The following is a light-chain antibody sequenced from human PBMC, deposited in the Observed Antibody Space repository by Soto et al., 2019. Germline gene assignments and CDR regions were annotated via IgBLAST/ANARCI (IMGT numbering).Light chain of an antibody. V-gene: IGLV2-14*03. CDR2: DVN. CDR1: SSDVGSYNS. J-gene: IGLJ1*01. Sequence: QSVLTQPSPLSGSPGQSNALSRTGNSSDVGSYNSVSWYQQYPGKAPKLMIHDVNNRPSGISDRFSGSKSGNTASLTISGLQAEDEADYYCSSFTSSTSYVFGTGTKVTVL. CDR3: SSFTSSTSYV.